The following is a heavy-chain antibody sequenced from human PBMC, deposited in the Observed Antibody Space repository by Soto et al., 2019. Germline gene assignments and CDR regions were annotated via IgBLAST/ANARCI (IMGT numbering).Heavy chain of an antibody. CDR3: ARDQSGYCSGGSCYSHHPFDP. D-gene: IGHD2-15*01. J-gene: IGHJ5*02. CDR1: GGSISSGTSY. CDR2: INHSGST. V-gene: IGHV4-39*07. Sequence: SETLSLTCTVSGGSISSGTSYWSWIRQRPGKGLEWIGEINHSGSTNYNPSLKSRVTISVDTSKNQLSLKLSSVTAADTAVYYCARDQSGYCSGGSCYSHHPFDPWGQGTLVTVSS.